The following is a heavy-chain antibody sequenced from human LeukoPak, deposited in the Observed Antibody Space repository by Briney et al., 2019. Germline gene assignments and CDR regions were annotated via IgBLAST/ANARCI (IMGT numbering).Heavy chain of an antibody. D-gene: IGHD6-19*01. V-gene: IGHV3-48*03. CDR3: ARDSSGWHYYFDY. CDR2: ISSSGSTI. J-gene: IGHJ4*02. CDR1: GFTFSSYE. Sequence: PGGXLRLSCAASGFTFSSYEMNWVRQAPGKGLEWVSYISSSGSTIYYADSVKGRFTISRDNAKNSLYLQMNSLRAEDTAVYYCARDSSGWHYYFDYWGQGTLVTVSS.